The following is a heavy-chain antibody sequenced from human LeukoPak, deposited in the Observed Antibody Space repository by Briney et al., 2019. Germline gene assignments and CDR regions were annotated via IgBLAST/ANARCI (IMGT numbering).Heavy chain of an antibody. Sequence: PSETLSLTCTVSGGSISSSSYYWGWIRQPPGKGLEWIGSIYYSGSTYYNPSLKSRVTISVDTSKNQFSLKLSSVTAADTAVYYCARGLLNYGSGTYYSTHFDYWGQGTLVTVSS. D-gene: IGHD3-10*01. J-gene: IGHJ4*02. CDR3: ARGLLNYGSGTYYSTHFDY. CDR1: GGSISSSSYY. V-gene: IGHV4-39*07. CDR2: IYYSGST.